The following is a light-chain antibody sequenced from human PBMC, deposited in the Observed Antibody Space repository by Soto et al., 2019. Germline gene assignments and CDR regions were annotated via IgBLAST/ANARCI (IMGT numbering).Light chain of an antibody. CDR2: GAS. CDR3: QQYNNWPPIT. Sequence: EIVLTQSPAPLSLSPVEIATLSCSASQSVSSNLAWYQQKPGQAPRLLIYGASTRATGIPARFSGSGSGTEFTLTISSLQSEDFAVYYCQQYNNWPPITFGQGTRLEIK. V-gene: IGKV3D-15*01. CDR1: QSVSSN. J-gene: IGKJ5*01.